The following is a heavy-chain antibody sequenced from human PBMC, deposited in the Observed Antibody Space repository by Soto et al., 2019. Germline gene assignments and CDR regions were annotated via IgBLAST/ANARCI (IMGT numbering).Heavy chain of an antibody. D-gene: IGHD5-18*01. Sequence: GESLKISCKGSGYSFTSYWIGWVRQMPGKGLEWMGIIYPGDSDTRYSPSFQGQVTISADKSISTAYLQWSSLKASDTAMYYCARPSSDTAMVPDAFDIWGQGTMVTVSS. J-gene: IGHJ3*02. V-gene: IGHV5-51*01. CDR2: IYPGDSDT. CDR3: ARPSSDTAMVPDAFDI. CDR1: GYSFTSYW.